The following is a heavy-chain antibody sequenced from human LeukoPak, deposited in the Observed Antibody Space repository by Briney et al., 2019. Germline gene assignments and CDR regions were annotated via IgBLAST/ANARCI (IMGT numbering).Heavy chain of an antibody. J-gene: IGHJ4*02. CDR1: GGTFSSYA. D-gene: IGHD3-22*01. CDR2: IIPIFGTA. Sequence: SVKVSCKASGGTFSSYAISWVRQAPGQGLEWMGGIIPIFGTANYAQKFQGRVTITTDESTSTAYMELSSLRSEDTAVYYCARGKHYYDSSGYYSLDDYWGQGTLVTVSS. V-gene: IGHV1-69*05. CDR3: ARGKHYYDSSGYYSLDDY.